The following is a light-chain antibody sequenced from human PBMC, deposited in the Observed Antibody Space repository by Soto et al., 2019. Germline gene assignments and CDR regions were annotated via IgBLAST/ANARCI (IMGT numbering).Light chain of an antibody. V-gene: IGKV1-5*01. CDR3: QQYNSYSRT. J-gene: IGKJ1*01. CDR1: ESISGW. CDR2: DAS. Sequence: DIQMTDAPSTLSASILYRVTITFLASESISGWLAWYQQKPGKAPKLLIYDASSLESGVPSRFSGSGSGTEITLTISSLQPDDFATYYCQQYNSYSRTFGQGTKVDIK.